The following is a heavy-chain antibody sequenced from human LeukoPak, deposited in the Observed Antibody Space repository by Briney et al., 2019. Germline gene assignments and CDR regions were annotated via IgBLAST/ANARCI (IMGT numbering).Heavy chain of an antibody. J-gene: IGHJ6*02. Sequence: GRSLRLSCAASGFTFSSYGMHWVRQAPGKGLEWVAVIWYDGGNKYYADSVKGRFTISRDNSKNTLYLQMNSLRAEDTAVYYCARGYCSGGSCYYYYYGMDVWGQGTTVTVPS. D-gene: IGHD2-15*01. CDR3: ARGYCSGGSCYYYYYGMDV. CDR1: GFTFSSYG. V-gene: IGHV3-33*01. CDR2: IWYDGGNK.